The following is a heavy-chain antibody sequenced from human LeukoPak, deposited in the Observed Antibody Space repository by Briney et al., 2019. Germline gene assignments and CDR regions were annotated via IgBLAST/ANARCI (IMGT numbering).Heavy chain of an antibody. Sequence: GGSLRLSCAVSGFTFSSDWMTWVRQAPGKGLEWVANIKEDGSESYYVDSVKGRFTISRDNTKNSLYLQMNSLRTEDTAVYYCARFPRDPWRFDYWGQGTLVTVSS. J-gene: IGHJ4*02. CDR3: ARFPRDPWRFDY. CDR1: GFTFSSDW. D-gene: IGHD5-12*01. V-gene: IGHV3-7*03. CDR2: IKEDGSES.